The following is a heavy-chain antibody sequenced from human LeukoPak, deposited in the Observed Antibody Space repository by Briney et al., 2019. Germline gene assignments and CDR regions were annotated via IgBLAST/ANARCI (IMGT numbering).Heavy chain of an antibody. CDR1: GGSISSYY. J-gene: IGHJ4*02. D-gene: IGHD6-13*01. CDR3: ARAVEGIAAAPVYFDY. V-gene: IGHV4-4*07. CDR2: IYTSGST. Sequence: SETLSLTCTVSGGSISSYYWSWIRQPAGKGLEWIGRIYTSGSTNYNPSLKSRVIMSVDTSKNQFSLKLSSVTAADTAVYYCARAVEGIAAAPVYFDYWGQGTLVTVSS.